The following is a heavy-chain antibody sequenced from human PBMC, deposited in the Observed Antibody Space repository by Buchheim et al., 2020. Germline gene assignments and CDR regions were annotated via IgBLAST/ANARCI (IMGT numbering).Heavy chain of an antibody. D-gene: IGHD2-2*01. CDR2: IYHTGST. J-gene: IGHJ5*01. V-gene: IGHV4-4*02. CDR3: ARDPSSSATFDS. Sequence: QVQLQESGPGLVKPSGTLSLTCAVSGGSITSSHWWTWVRQPPGKGLEWIGEIYHTGSTTYRPSLASRVTILVDRSTNQFSPTLRSVTAADTGFYYCARDPSSSATFDSWGQGTL. CDR1: GGSITSSHW.